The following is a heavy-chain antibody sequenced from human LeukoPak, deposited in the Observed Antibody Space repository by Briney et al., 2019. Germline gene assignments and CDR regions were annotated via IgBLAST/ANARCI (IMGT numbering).Heavy chain of an antibody. CDR2: IYYSGST. CDR3: ASYYSNYVKWFDP. Sequence: PSETLSLTCTVSGGSISSYYWSWIRQPPGKGLEWIGYIYYSGSTNYNPSLKSRVTISVDTSKNQFSLKLSSVTAADTAVYYCASYYSNYVKWFDPWGQGTLVTVSS. J-gene: IGHJ5*02. D-gene: IGHD4-11*01. V-gene: IGHV4-59*01. CDR1: GGSISSYY.